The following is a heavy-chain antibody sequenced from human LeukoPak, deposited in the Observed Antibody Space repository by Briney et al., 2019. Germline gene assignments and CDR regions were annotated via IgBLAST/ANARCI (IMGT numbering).Heavy chain of an antibody. D-gene: IGHD3-22*01. CDR2: ISSSSSYI. CDR3: ARDLRYYYDSSAKGSDY. V-gene: IGHV3-21*04. Sequence: GGSLRLSCAASGFTFSSYSMNWVRQAPGKGLEWVSSISSSSSYIYYADSVKGRFTISRDNAKNSLYLQMNSLRAEDTAVYYCARDLRYYYDSSAKGSDYWGQGTLVTVSS. J-gene: IGHJ4*02. CDR1: GFTFSSYS.